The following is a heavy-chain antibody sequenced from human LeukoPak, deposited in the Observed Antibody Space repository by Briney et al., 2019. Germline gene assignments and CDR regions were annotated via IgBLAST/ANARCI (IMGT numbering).Heavy chain of an antibody. CDR2: IKQDGSEI. V-gene: IGHV3-7*01. D-gene: IGHD3-16*02. Sequence: GGSLRLSCAASGFIFTSYWMSWVRQAPGKGLEWVANIKQDGSEIYYVDSVKGRFTISRDNANNTLYLQMNSLRVEDTAMYYCAREGDDYVWGSSRYAGGWFDPWGQGTQVTVSS. CDR1: GFIFTSYW. CDR3: AREGDDYVWGSSRYAGGWFDP. J-gene: IGHJ5*02.